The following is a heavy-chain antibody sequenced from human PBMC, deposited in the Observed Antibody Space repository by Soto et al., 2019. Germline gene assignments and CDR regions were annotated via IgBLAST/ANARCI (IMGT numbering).Heavy chain of an antibody. CDR1: GFTFSSYA. D-gene: IGHD6-13*01. CDR2: ISGSGGST. V-gene: IGHV3-23*01. J-gene: IGHJ6*02. Sequence: EVQLLESGGGLVQPGGSLRLSCAASGFTFSSYAMSWVRQAPGKGLEWVSAISGSGGSTYYADSVKGRFTISRDNSKNTLYLQMNSRRAEDTAVYYCARRIAAAGTAFLPPRHYYYYGMDVWGQGTTVTVSS. CDR3: ARRIAAAGTAFLPPRHYYYYGMDV.